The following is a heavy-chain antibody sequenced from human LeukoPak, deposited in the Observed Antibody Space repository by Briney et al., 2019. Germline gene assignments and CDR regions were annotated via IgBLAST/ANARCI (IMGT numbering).Heavy chain of an antibody. V-gene: IGHV3-66*01. Sequence: GGSLRLSCAASGFTVSNSYVNWVRQAPGKGLEWVSVIYSGGNTYYADSVKGRFTISRDNSKNTLYLQMNSLRPEDTAVYYCAKSGTTYCSDSGCYIDVWGLGTLVTVSS. J-gene: IGHJ3*01. CDR3: AKSGTTYCSDSGCYIDV. D-gene: IGHD2-2*02. CDR2: IYSGGNT. CDR1: GFTVSNSY.